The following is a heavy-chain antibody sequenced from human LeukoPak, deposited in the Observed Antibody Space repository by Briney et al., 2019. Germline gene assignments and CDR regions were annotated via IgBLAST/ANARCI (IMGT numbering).Heavy chain of an antibody. V-gene: IGHV1-46*01. D-gene: IGHD6-6*01. J-gene: IGHJ4*02. CDR3: ARELNEQLPLDY. CDR1: GYTFTSYY. Sequence: ASVKVSCKASGYTFTSYYMHWVRQAPGQGLEWMGIINPSGGSTSYAQKFQGRVTMTRDMSTSTVYMELSSLRSEDTAVYYCARELNEQLPLDYWGQGTLVTVSS. CDR2: INPSGGST.